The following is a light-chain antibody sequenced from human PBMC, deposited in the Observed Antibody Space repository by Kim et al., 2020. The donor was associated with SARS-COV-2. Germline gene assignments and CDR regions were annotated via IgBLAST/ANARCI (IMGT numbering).Light chain of an antibody. CDR1: QGIKSH. V-gene: IGKV3D-15*01. Sequence: VTPGQRPGLSRAASQGIKSHFGWSRQKAGRAPRPLTYDASARAAGVPARFSGSGSGTEFTLTICSLQSEGFAVYSCQQYYVWPRYTFGQGTKLAI. J-gene: IGKJ2*01. CDR2: DAS. CDR3: QQYYVWPRYT.